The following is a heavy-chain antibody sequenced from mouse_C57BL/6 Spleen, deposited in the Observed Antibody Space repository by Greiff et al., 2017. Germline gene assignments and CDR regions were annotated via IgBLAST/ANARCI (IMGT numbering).Heavy chain of an antibody. CDR3: AREWDSNYAWFAY. D-gene: IGHD2-5*01. CDR2: IYPRSGNT. V-gene: IGHV1-81*01. J-gene: IGHJ3*01. Sequence: QVQLQQSGAELARPGASVKLSCKASGYTFTSYGISWVKQRTGQGLEWIGEIYPRSGNTYYNEKFKGKATLTADKSSSTAYMELRSLTSEDSAVYFCAREWDSNYAWFAYWGQGTLVTVSA. CDR1: GYTFTSYG.